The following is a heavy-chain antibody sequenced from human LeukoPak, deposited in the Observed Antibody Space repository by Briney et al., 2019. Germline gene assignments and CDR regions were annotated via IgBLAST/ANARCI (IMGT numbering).Heavy chain of an antibody. Sequence: PSETLSLTCTVSGGSISSGGYYWSWIRQHPGKGLEWIGYIYYSGSTYYNPSLKSRVTISVDTSKNQFSLKLSSVTAADTAVYYCARGIFGVVIIRADYYYYMDVWGKGTTVTVSS. CDR1: GGSISSGGYY. CDR2: IYYSGST. CDR3: ARGIFGVVIIRADYYYYMDV. D-gene: IGHD3-3*01. V-gene: IGHV4-31*03. J-gene: IGHJ6*03.